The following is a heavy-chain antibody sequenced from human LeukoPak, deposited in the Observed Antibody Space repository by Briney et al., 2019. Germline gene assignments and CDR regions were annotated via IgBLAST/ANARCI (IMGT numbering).Heavy chain of an antibody. CDR2: FDPEDGET. CDR3: AMGYYDSSGYYGNY. D-gene: IGHD3-22*01. V-gene: IGHV1-24*01. J-gene: IGHJ4*02. Sequence: ASVKVSCRVSGYTLTELSMHWVRQAPGKGLEWMGGFDPEDGETIYAQKFQGRVTMTEDTSTDTAYMELSSLRSEDTAVYYCAMGYYDSSGYYGNYWGQGTLVTVSS. CDR1: GYTLTELS.